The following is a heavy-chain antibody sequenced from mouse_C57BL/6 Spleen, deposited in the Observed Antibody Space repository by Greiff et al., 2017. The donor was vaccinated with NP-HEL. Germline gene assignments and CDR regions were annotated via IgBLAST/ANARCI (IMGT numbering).Heavy chain of an antibody. Sequence: VQLQQSGPGLVQPSQSLSITCTVSGFSLTSYGVHWVRQSPGKGLEWLGVIWSGGSTDYNAAFISRLSISKDNSKSQVFFKMNSLQADDTAIYYCARPLLYDGYYAWFAYWGQGTLVTVSA. D-gene: IGHD2-3*01. V-gene: IGHV2-2*01. J-gene: IGHJ3*01. CDR1: GFSLTSYG. CDR2: IWSGGST. CDR3: ARPLLYDGYYAWFAY.